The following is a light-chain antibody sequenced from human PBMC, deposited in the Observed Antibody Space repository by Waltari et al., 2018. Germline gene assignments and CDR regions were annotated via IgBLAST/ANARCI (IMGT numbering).Light chain of an antibody. J-gene: IGKJ2*01. CDR3: QQTFSTPPQMYT. CDR2: AAS. CDR1: HNIYNY. V-gene: IGKV1-39*01. Sequence: DIQLTQSPSSLSASVVYRVNIICRSSHNIYNYLNWYQQKAGKAPKLLIYAASNLQGGVSSRFSGSGSGTEFILSISHLQPEDFATYYCQQTFSTPPQMYTFGQGTKLDIK.